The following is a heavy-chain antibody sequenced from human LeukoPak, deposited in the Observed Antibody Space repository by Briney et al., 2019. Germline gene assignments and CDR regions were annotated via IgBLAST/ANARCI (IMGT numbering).Heavy chain of an antibody. D-gene: IGHD5-18*01. J-gene: IGHJ1*01. CDR3: VRGWVQ. V-gene: IGHV3-66*01. CDR2: IYGGGTT. Sequence: GGSLRLSCAASGFTVSGNYMSWARQAPGKGLEWVSVIYGGGTTYYTDFVKGRFTISRDNSTNTMYLQMNNLRAEDTAVYYCVRGWVQWGQGTRVTVSS. CDR1: GFTVSGNY.